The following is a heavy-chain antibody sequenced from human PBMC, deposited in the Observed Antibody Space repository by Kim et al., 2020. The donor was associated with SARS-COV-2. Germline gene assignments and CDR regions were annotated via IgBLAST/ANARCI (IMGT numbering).Heavy chain of an antibody. CDR1: GGSISSSSYH. Sequence: SETLSLTCTVSGGSISSSSYHWGWIRQPPGKRLEWIGSIFYSGSTYDNPSLKSRVTISVDTSKNQFSLKLSSVTAADTAVYYCARHQPTSIRSGWQGGYYGMDVWGQGTTVTVSS. V-gene: IGHV4-39*01. J-gene: IGHJ6*02. D-gene: IGHD6-19*01. CDR3: ARHQPTSIRSGWQGGYYGMDV. CDR2: IFYSGST.